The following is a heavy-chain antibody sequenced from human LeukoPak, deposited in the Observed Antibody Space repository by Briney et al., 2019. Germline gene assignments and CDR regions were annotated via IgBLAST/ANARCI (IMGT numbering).Heavy chain of an antibody. CDR2: IWYDGSNK. D-gene: IGHD2-21*02. J-gene: IGHJ4*02. CDR1: GFTFSSYA. CDR3: ARDRLEAVTDDDYFDY. V-gene: IGHV3-33*08. Sequence: GGSLRLSCAASGFTFSSYAMHWVRQAPGKGPEWVALIWYDGSNKYYGDSVKGRFTISRDNSKNTVYLQMNSLRAEDTGVYYCARDRLEAVTDDDYFDYWGQGTLVTVSS.